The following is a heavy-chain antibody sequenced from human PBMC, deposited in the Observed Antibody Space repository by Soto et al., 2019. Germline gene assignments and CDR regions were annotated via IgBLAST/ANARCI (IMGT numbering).Heavy chain of an antibody. J-gene: IGHJ4*02. D-gene: IGHD6-13*01. CDR3: ARGGDSSSWYGFDY. V-gene: IGHV4-59*08. Sequence: PXXTLSLPCTVSGGSISSYYWRWIPQPPGKGLEWIGYIYYSGSTNYNPSLKSRVTISVDTSKNQFSLKLSSVTDADTAVYYCARGGDSSSWYGFDYWGQGTLVTVSS. CDR1: GGSISSYY. CDR2: IYYSGST.